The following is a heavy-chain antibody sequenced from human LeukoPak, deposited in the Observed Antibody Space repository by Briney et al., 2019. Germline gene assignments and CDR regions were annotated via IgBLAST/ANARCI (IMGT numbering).Heavy chain of an antibody. CDR1: GGSISSSSYY. CDR3: AIRLGELSFMIGFVDY. V-gene: IGHV4-39*01. J-gene: IGHJ4*02. Sequence: SETLSLTCTVSGGSISSSSYYWGWIRQPPGKGLEWIGSTYYSGSTYYNPSLKNRVTISVDTSKNQFSLKLSSVTAADTAVYYCAIRLGELSFMIGFVDYWGQGTLVTVSS. D-gene: IGHD3-16*02. CDR2: TYYSGST.